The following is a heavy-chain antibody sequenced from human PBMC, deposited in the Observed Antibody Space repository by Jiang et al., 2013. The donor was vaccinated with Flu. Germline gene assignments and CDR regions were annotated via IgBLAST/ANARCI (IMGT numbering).Heavy chain of an antibody. Sequence: PGLVKPSGTLSLTCAVSGDSISSSNWWSWVRQSPGKGLEWIGEIYHSGSTNYNPSLKSRVTVSVDKSKNQFSLKLTSVTAADTAMYYCARWLEYEGLDVWGQGTTVTVSS. CDR3: ARWLEYEGLDV. D-gene: IGHD3-3*01. J-gene: IGHJ6*02. CDR1: GDSISSSNW. V-gene: IGHV4-4*02. CDR2: IYHSGST.